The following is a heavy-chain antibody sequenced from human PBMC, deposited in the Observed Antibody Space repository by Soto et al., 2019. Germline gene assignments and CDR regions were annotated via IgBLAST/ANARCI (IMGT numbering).Heavy chain of an antibody. V-gene: IGHV3-7*01. CDR3: ARDYDFTCDS. J-gene: IGHJ5*01. CDR1: GLFFSNYW. Sequence: GGPLRLPFEASGLFFSNYWMAWVRQAPGKGLEWVANIKPDGSEKNYVDSVKGRFTISRDNAQNSLYLQMDSLRLEDTAVYFCARDYDFTCDSWGQGTLVTVSS. CDR2: IKPDGSEK. D-gene: IGHD3-16*01.